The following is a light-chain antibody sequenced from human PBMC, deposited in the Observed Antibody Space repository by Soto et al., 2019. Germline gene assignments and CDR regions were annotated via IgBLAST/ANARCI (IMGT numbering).Light chain of an antibody. CDR2: AAS. J-gene: IGKJ1*01. CDR3: QQSYNTPPT. Sequence: IQMTQSPSSLSASVGDRVTISCRASQGIRNDLAWYQQKPGKAPKLLIFAASNLQSGVPSRFSGSGSGTDFTLTTSSLQPEDFATYYCQQSYNTPPTFGQGTKVDIK. CDR1: QGIRND. V-gene: IGKV1-39*01.